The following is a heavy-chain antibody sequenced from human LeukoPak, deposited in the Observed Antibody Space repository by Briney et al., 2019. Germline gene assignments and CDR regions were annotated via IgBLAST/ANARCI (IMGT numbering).Heavy chain of an antibody. V-gene: IGHV4-34*01. CDR3: AREPGYCSGGSCYGGWFDP. D-gene: IGHD2-15*01. J-gene: IGHJ5*02. CDR1: GGSLSDHY. Sequence: SETLSLTCAVSGGSLSDHYWSWVRQPPGKGLEWIGEINPRGSTIYNPSLKSRVTISVDTSKNQFSLNLSSVTAADTAVYYCAREPGYCSGGSCYGGWFDPWGQGTLVTVSS. CDR2: INPRGST.